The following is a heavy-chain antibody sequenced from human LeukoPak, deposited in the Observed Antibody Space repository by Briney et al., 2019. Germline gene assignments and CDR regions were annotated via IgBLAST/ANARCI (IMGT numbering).Heavy chain of an antibody. CDR2: ISWNSGSI. Sequence: GRSLRLSCAASGFTFDDYAMHWVRQAPGKGLEWVSGISWNSGSIGYADSVKGRLTISRDNGKNSLYLQMNSLRAEDMALYYCAKGRNSAVAGLFDYWGQGTLVTVS. D-gene: IGHD6-19*01. V-gene: IGHV3-9*03. J-gene: IGHJ4*02. CDR1: GFTFDDYA. CDR3: AKGRNSAVAGLFDY.